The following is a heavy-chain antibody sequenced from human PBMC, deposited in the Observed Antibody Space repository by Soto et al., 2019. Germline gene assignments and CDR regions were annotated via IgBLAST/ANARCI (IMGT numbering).Heavy chain of an antibody. Sequence: PSENLSLTCTVSGGSISDFYWSWILQPPGKVLEWIGYIYYSGSTNYNPSLKSLVTISVDTSKNQFSLNLRSMSPADTAVYYCARVGGLAARTFDYWGPGTMVTVSS. CDR2: IYYSGST. D-gene: IGHD6-6*01. CDR3: ARVGGLAARTFDY. J-gene: IGHJ4*02. CDR1: GGSISDFY. V-gene: IGHV4-59*01.